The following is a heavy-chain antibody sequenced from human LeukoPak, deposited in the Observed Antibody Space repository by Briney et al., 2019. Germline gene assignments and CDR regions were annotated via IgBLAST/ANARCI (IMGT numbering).Heavy chain of an antibody. V-gene: IGHV1-69*05. CDR3: ARSGRVVPAATAWFDP. CDR2: IIPIFGTA. Sequence: ASVKVSCKASGGTFSSYAISWVRQAPGQGLEWMGGIIPIFGTANYAQKFQGRVTITTDESTSTAYMELSSLRSEDTAVYYCARSGRVVPAATAWFDPWGQGTLVTVSS. D-gene: IGHD2-2*01. CDR1: GGTFSSYA. J-gene: IGHJ5*02.